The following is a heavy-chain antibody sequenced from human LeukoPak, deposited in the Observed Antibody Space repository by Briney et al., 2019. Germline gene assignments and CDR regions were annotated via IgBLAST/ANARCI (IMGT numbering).Heavy chain of an antibody. D-gene: IGHD3-3*01. CDR3: ARFTYDFWSGYDDAFDI. J-gene: IGHJ3*02. CDR2: IYYSGST. V-gene: IGHV4-59*01. CDR1: GGSISSYY. Sequence: PSETLSLTCTVSGGSISSYYWSWIRQPPGKGLEWIGDIYYSGSTNYNPSLKSRVTISVDTSKNQFSLKLSSVTAANTAVYYCARFTYDFWSGYDDAFDIWGQGTMVTVSS.